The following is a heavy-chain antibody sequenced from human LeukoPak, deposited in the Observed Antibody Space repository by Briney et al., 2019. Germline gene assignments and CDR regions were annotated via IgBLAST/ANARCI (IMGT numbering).Heavy chain of an antibody. CDR2: INSDGSST. CDR3: ASGLGYYDSSGYPSAFDI. Sequence: GGSLRLSCAASGFTFCSYWMHWVRQAPGKGLVWVSRINSDGSSTSYADSVKGRFSISRDDAKNTLYLQMNSLRAEDTAVYYCASGLGYYDSSGYPSAFDIWGQGTMVTLSS. V-gene: IGHV3-74*01. D-gene: IGHD3-22*01. J-gene: IGHJ3*02. CDR1: GFTFCSYW.